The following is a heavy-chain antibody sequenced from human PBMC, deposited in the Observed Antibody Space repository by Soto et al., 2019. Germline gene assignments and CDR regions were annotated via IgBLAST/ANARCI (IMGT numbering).Heavy chain of an antibody. CDR2: ISYDGSNK. Sequence: GGSLRLSCAASGFTFSSYGMHWVRQAPGKGLEWVAVISYDGSNKYYADSVKGRFTISRDNSKNTLHLQMNSLRAEDTAVYYCAKDSITMVPGAFDYWGQGTLVTVSS. J-gene: IGHJ4*02. CDR1: GFTFSSYG. CDR3: AKDSITMVPGAFDY. V-gene: IGHV3-30*18. D-gene: IGHD3-10*01.